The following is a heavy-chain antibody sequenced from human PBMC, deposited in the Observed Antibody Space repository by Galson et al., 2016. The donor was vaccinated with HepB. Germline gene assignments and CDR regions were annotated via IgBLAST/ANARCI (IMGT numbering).Heavy chain of an antibody. Sequence: SLRLSCAASGFTFSSYGMHWVRQAPGKGLEWVALIWYDGSNKYYGDSVKGRFTISRDNSKNTLYLQMNSLRAEDTAVYYCARVSPARDLWSREFYDYWGQGALVTVSS. D-gene: IGHD3-10*01. J-gene: IGHJ4*02. CDR2: IWYDGSNK. CDR3: ARVSPARDLWSREFYDY. V-gene: IGHV3-33*01. CDR1: GFTFSSYG.